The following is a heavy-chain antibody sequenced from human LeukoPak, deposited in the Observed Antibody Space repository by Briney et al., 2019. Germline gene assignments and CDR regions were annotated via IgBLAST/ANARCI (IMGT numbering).Heavy chain of an antibody. J-gene: IGHJ4*02. V-gene: IGHV3-21*01. CDR2: ISSSSSYI. CDR1: GFTFSSYS. Sequence: PGGSLRLSCAASGFTFSSYSMNWVRQAPGKGLEWVSSISSSSSYIYYADSVKGPFTISRDNAKNSLYLQMNSLRAEDTAVYYCARDRKAAMVRGVDYWGQGTLVTVSS. CDR3: ARDRKAAMVRGVDY. D-gene: IGHD3-10*01.